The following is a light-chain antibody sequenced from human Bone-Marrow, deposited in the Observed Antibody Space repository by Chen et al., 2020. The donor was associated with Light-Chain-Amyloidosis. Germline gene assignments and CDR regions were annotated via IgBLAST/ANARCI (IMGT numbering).Light chain of an antibody. Sequence: YVLTQPSSVSVAPGQTATIACGGNNIGSTSVHWYQQTPGQAPLLVVYDDSDRPSGIPERLSGSNSGNTATLTISGVEAGDEADYYCQVWDRSSDRPVFGGGTKLTVL. V-gene: IGLV3-21*02. CDR3: QVWDRSSDRPV. CDR1: NIGSTS. CDR2: DDS. J-gene: IGLJ3*02.